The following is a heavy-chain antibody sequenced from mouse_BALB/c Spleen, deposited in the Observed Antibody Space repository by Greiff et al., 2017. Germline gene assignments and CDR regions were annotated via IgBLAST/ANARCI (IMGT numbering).Heavy chain of an antibody. CDR3: ARDSHYYGSIFDY. Sequence: VQLQESGAELAKPGASVKMSCKASGYTFTSYWMHWVKQRPGQGLEWIGAIYPGDGDTRYTQKFKGKATLTADKSSSTAYMQLSSLASEDSAVYYCARDSHYYGSIFDYWGQGTTLTVSS. CDR2: IYPGDGDT. J-gene: IGHJ2*01. CDR1: GYTFTSYW. V-gene: IGHV1-87*01. D-gene: IGHD1-1*01.